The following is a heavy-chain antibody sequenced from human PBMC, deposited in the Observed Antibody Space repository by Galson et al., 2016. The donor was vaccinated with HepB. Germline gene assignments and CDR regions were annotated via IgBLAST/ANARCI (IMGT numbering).Heavy chain of an antibody. D-gene: IGHD6-19*01. CDR2: TYXXXKWXX. Sequence: CAISGDSVSGTTIAXXXIRXXXSRXXXWLXXTYXXXKWXXXYAGSVKSLITINPDTSRNQFSLELNSVTPEDTAVYYCARDGYTSGWHGAFEIWGQGTMVTXSS. CDR3: ARDGYTSGWHGAFEI. J-gene: IGHJ3*02. CDR1: GDSVSGTTIA. V-gene: IGHV6-1*01.